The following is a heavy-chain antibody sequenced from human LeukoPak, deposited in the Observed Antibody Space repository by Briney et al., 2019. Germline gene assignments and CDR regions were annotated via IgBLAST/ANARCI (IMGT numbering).Heavy chain of an antibody. CDR3: ARGRGSGNRFDY. J-gene: IGHJ4*02. V-gene: IGHV3-48*01. Sequence: KTGGSLRLSCAASGFIFSNYNMNWVRQAPGKGLEWVSYVRSSSSTINYADSVKGRFTISRDNAKNSLSLQMNSLRAEDTAVYYCARGRGSGNRFDYWGQGTLVTVPS. D-gene: IGHD2-15*01. CDR1: GFIFSNYN. CDR2: VRSSSSTI.